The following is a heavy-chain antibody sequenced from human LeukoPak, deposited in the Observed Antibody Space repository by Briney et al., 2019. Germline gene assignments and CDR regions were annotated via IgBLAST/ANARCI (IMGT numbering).Heavy chain of an antibody. CDR3: ARGGAGGRAFDI. CDR1: GDSVSSNSAA. V-gene: IGHV6-1*01. D-gene: IGHD2-15*01. J-gene: IGHJ3*02. Sequence: SQTLSLTCAISGDSVSSNSAAWNWVRQSPSRGLEWLGRTYYRSKWYNDYAVSVKSRLTINPDTSKNQFSLQLNSVAPEDTAVYYCARGGAGGRAFDIWGQGTMVTVFS. CDR2: TYYRSKWYN.